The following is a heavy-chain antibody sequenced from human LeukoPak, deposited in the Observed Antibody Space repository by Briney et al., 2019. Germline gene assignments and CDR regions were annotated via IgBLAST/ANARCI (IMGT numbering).Heavy chain of an antibody. D-gene: IGHD3-22*01. Sequence: SETLSLTCTVSGGSISGYYWNWIRQPAGKGLEWIGRIYTSGTTDDNPSLKSRVTLSVDTSKNQVSLKVASVTAADTAVYYCARDEALGSGYYGSFDYWGQGTLVTVSS. CDR1: GGSISGYY. CDR2: IYTSGTT. J-gene: IGHJ4*02. CDR3: ARDEALGSGYYGSFDY. V-gene: IGHV4-4*07.